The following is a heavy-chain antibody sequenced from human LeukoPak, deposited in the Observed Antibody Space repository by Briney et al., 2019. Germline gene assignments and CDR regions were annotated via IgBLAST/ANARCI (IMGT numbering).Heavy chain of an antibody. CDR2: INPSGGST. V-gene: IGHV1-46*01. J-gene: IGHJ6*03. CDR3: ARATVTTRYYYYYMDV. CDR1: GYTFTTYA. Sequence: ASVKVSCKASGYTFTTYAMNWVRQAPGQGLEWMGIINPSGGSTSYAQKFQGRVTMTRDMSTSTVYMELSSLRSEDTAVYYCARATVTTRYYYYYMDVWGKGTTVTISS. D-gene: IGHD4-11*01.